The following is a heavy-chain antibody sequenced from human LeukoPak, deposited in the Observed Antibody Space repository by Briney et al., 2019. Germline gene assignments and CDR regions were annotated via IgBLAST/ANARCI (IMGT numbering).Heavy chain of an antibody. Sequence: GGSLRLSCAASGFTFSSYGMHWVRQAPGKGLEWVAVISYDGSNKYYADSVKGRFTISRDNSKNTLYLQMNSLRAEDTAVYYCAEGGPPHGGSGSYYLDYWGQGTLVTVSS. V-gene: IGHV3-30*18. CDR1: GFTFSSYG. D-gene: IGHD3-10*01. J-gene: IGHJ4*02. CDR3: AEGGPPHGGSGSYYLDY. CDR2: ISYDGSNK.